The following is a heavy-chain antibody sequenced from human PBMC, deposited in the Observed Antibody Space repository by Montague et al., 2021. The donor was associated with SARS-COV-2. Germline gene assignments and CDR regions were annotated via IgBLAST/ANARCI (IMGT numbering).Heavy chain of an antibody. Sequence: SETLSLTCTVSGASVASGNFYWSWIRQPPGKGLEWIGYMYYTGHTNYNPSLKSRVTISVDTSKNQFSLKLSSVTAADTAVYYCARDPWRITIFGVVTRYGMDVWGQGTTVAVSS. V-gene: IGHV4-61*01. CDR2: MYYTGHT. D-gene: IGHD3-3*01. CDR1: GASVASGNFY. J-gene: IGHJ6*02. CDR3: ARDPWRITIFGVVTRYGMDV.